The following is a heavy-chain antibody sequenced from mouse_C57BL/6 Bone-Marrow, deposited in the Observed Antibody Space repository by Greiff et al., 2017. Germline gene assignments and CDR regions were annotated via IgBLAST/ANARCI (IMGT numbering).Heavy chain of an antibody. V-gene: IGHV3-6*01. Sequence: EVKLQESGPGLVKPSQSLSLTCSVTGYSITSGYYWNWIRQFPGNKLEWMGYISYDGSNNYNPSLKNRISITRDTSKNQFFLKLNSVTTEDTATYYCARDSSRSREDYFDYWGQGTTLTVSS. CDR2: ISYDGSN. CDR3: ARDSSRSREDYFDY. CDR1: GYSITSGYY. D-gene: IGHD1-1*01. J-gene: IGHJ2*01.